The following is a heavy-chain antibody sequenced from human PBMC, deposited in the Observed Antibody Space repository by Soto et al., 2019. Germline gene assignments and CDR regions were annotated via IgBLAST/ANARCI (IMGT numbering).Heavy chain of an antibody. CDR2: ISHTGSA. D-gene: IGHD1-20*01. J-gene: IGHJ2*01. V-gene: IGHV4-4*02. Sequence: QVQLQESGPGLVKPSGTLSLSCAVSGASLSSTHWWSWVRQPPGKGLEWIGEISHTGSANYNSSLKSRVAISVDKSKNPVSLNLTSVTAADTAVYYWARDSKYHRNSYWYFDLWGRGTLVTVSS. CDR3: ARDSKYHRNSYWYFDL. CDR1: GASLSSTHW.